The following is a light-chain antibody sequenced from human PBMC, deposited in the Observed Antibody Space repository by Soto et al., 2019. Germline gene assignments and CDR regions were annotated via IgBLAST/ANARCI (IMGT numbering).Light chain of an antibody. CDR3: CAYAGSITYV. Sequence: QSVLTQPASVSGSPGQSITISCTGTSSDVGSYNLVSWYQQHPGKAPNLMIYEGSKRPSGVSNRFSGSKSGNTASLTIAGLQAEDEGDYYCCAYAGSITYVFGTGTKVTVL. J-gene: IGLJ1*01. CDR2: EGS. V-gene: IGLV2-23*01. CDR1: SSDVGSYNL.